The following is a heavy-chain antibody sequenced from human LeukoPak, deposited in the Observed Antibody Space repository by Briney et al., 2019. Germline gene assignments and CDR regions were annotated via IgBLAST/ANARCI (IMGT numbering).Heavy chain of an antibody. CDR2: IWYDGSKK. V-gene: IGHV3-33*01. CDR1: GFTFSSYG. J-gene: IGHJ4*02. CDR3: AREAVDTAMVTGIDY. Sequence: GGSLRLSCAASGFTFSSYGMHWVRQAPGKGLEWVAVIWYDGSKKYYADSVKGRFTISRDNSKNTLYLQMDGLRAEDTAVYYWAREAVDTAMVTGIDYWGQGTLVTVSS. D-gene: IGHD5-18*01.